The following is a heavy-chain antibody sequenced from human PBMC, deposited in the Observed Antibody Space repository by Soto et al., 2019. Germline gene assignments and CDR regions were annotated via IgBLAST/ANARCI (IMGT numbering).Heavy chain of an antibody. J-gene: IGHJ4*02. CDR2: ISYDGSNT. D-gene: IGHD1-26*01. CDR1: GFTFSSYG. V-gene: IGHV3-30*18. CDR3: AKEGGLSGSYYISSSYYFDY. Sequence: GGSLRLSCVASGFTFSSYGMHWVRQAPGKGLEWVAIISYDGSNTYYADSVKGRFTISRDNSKNTLYLQMNSLRAEDTSVYYCAKEGGLSGSYYISSSYYFDYWGQGTLVTVSS.